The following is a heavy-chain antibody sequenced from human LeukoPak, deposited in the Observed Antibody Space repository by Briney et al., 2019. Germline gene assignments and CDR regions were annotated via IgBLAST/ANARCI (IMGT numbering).Heavy chain of an antibody. J-gene: IGHJ4*02. CDR3: ARDGRQNFDWLPPNDY. Sequence: ASVKVSCKASGYAFTGYYMHWVRQAPGQGLEWMGWINPNSGGTNYAQKFQGRVTMTRDTSTSTVYMELSSLRSEDTAVYYCARDGRQNFDWLPPNDYWGQGTLVTVSS. V-gene: IGHV1-2*02. CDR2: INPNSGGT. D-gene: IGHD3-9*01. CDR1: GYAFTGYY.